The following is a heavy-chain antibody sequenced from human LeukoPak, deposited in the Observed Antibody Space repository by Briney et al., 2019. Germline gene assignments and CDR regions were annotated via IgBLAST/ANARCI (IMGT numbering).Heavy chain of an antibody. D-gene: IGHD3-22*01. CDR3: AGSSGYSEYFDY. CDR2: INPGGTST. V-gene: IGHV1-46*01. J-gene: IGHJ4*02. CDR1: GYTFTSYY. Sequence: PVASVTVSCKASGYTFTSYYIHWVRQAPGQGLEWLGIINPGGTSTTYAQTFQGRVTMTRDTSTSTVYMELSSLRSEDTAVYYCAGSSGYSEYFDYWGQGTLVTVSS.